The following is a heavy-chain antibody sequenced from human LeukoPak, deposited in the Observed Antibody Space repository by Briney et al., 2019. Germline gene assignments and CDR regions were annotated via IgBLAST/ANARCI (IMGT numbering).Heavy chain of an antibody. D-gene: IGHD2-21*01. CDR2: IYHSGST. Sequence: SQTLSLTCAVSGGSISSGGYSWSWIRQPPGKGLEWIGYIYHSGSTYYNPSLKSRVTISVDRSKNQFSLKLSSVTAADTAVYYCARVGPWEGDDNWFDPWGQGTLVTVSS. CDR1: GGSISSGGYS. CDR3: ARVGPWEGDDNWFDP. J-gene: IGHJ5*02. V-gene: IGHV4-30-2*01.